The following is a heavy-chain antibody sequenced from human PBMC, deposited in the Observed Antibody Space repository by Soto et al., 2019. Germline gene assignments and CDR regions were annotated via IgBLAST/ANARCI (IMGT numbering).Heavy chain of an antibody. Sequence: GGSLRLSCAASRFAVGSSYVSWVRQAPGKGLEWVSVIYTGDTPYYADSVKGRFTISRDNSKNTLYLQMNSLRVEDTAVYYCTRDLMDVVPPADDLFDPWGQGILVTVSS. CDR1: RFAVGSSY. CDR3: TRDLMDVVPPADDLFDP. D-gene: IGHD2-2*01. V-gene: IGHV3-53*01. CDR2: IYTGDTP. J-gene: IGHJ5*02.